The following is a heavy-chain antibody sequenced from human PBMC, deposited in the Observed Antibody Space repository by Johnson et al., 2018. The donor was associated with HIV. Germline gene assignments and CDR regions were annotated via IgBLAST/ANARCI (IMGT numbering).Heavy chain of an antibody. CDR2: INVNGGER. V-gene: IGHV3-7*01. CDR3: ARAHLIFPKNPFDI. D-gene: IGHD3-3*02. Sequence: EVQLVESGGGLVQPGGSLRLSCAASGFTFSSFWMTWVRQAPGKGLEWVANINVNGGERYYVDSVKGRFTISRDNVENSVFLLLNSLRVEDTAVYFCARAHLIFPKNPFDIWGQGTMVTVSS. J-gene: IGHJ3*02. CDR1: GFTFSSFW.